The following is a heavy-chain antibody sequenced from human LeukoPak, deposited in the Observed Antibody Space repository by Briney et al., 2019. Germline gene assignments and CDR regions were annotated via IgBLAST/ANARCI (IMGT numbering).Heavy chain of an antibody. D-gene: IGHD3-10*01. V-gene: IGHV3-74*01. J-gene: IGHJ3*01. Sequence: GGSLRLSCAASGFTFSSYSMNWVRQAPGKGLVWVSRINSDGSSTSYADSVKGRFTISRDNAKNTLDLQMSSLRAEDTAVYYCARFVRGTDAFDVWGQGTIVTVSS. CDR3: ARFVRGTDAFDV. CDR1: GFTFSSYS. CDR2: INSDGSST.